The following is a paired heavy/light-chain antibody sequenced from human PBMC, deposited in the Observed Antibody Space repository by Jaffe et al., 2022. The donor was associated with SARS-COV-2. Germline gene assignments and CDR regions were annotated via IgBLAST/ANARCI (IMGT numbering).Heavy chain of an antibody. CDR3: AREGRDIYYDSSGYPSY. D-gene: IGHD3-22*01. V-gene: IGHV1-3*01. CDR1: GYTFTSYA. J-gene: IGHJ4*02. CDR2: INAGNGNT. Sequence: QVQLVQSGAEVKKPGASVKVSCKASGYTFTSYAMHWVRQAPGQRLEWMGWINAGNGNTKYSQKFQGRVTITRDTSASTAYMELSSLRSEDTAVYYCAREGRDIYYDSSGYPSYWGQGTLVTVSS.
Light chain of an antibody. CDR1: ALPKKY. Sequence: SYELTQPPSVSVSPGQTARITCSGDALPKKYAYWYQQKSGQAPVLVIYEDSKRPSGIPERFSGSSSGTMATLTISGAQVEDEADYYCYSTDSSESGVFGGGTKLTVL. CDR2: EDS. CDR3: YSTDSSESGV. V-gene: IGLV3-10*01. J-gene: IGLJ2*01.